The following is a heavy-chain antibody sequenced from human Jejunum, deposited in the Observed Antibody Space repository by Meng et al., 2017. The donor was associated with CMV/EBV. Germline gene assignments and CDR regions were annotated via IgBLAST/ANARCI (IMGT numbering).Heavy chain of an antibody. Sequence: AASGFTCSRYWMHWVRQAPGKGLVWVSHINSEGTTTRYADSVKGRFTVSRDNTKNTVYLQMNSLRAEDTAVYYCSPLWSTPTFDCWGQGTRVTVSS. CDR2: INSEGTTT. CDR3: SPLWSTPTFDC. J-gene: IGHJ4*02. CDR1: GFTCSRYW. V-gene: IGHV3-74*01. D-gene: IGHD3-16*01.